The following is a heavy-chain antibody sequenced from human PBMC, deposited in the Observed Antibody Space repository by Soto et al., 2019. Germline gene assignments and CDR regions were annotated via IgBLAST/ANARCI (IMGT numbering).Heavy chain of an antibody. V-gene: IGHV4-61*08. D-gene: IGHD6-19*01. CDR1: GGSISSGDYY. CDR3: AGGFSSVVFDV. CDR2: FYYGGST. J-gene: IGHJ3*01. Sequence: SETLSLTCTVSGGSISSGDYYWSWIRQPPGKGLEWIGYFYYGGSTNYNPSLKSRVTISIDTSKNQFSLNLFSVTAADTAVYYCAGGFSSVVFDVWGQGTMVTVSS.